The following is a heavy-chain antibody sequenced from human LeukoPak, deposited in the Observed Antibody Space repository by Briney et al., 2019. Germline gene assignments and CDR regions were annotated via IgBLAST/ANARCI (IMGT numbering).Heavy chain of an antibody. J-gene: IGHJ6*03. CDR2: INPNSGDT. Sequence: GAXXKVSCKASGYTFTGYYIHWVRQAPGQGLEWMGRINPNSGDTNYAQKFQGRVTMTRDTSISTAYMELSSLRSDDTAVYYCARDPPPHSSSYWGSYSYYYIDVWGKGTTVTVSS. D-gene: IGHD3-22*01. CDR3: ARDPPPHSSSYWGSYSYYYIDV. CDR1: GYTFTGYY. V-gene: IGHV1-2*06.